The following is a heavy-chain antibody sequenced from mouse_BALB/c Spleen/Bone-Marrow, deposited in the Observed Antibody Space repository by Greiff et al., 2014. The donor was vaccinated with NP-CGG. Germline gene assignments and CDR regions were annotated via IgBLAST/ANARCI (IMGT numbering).Heavy chain of an antibody. Sequence: EVKLVESGAELVKPGASVKLSCTASSFNIKDTYIHWVKQRPEQGLEWIGRIDPANGNTKYDPKFQGKATITTDTSSNTAYLQLSSLTSEDTAVYYCAQGYDWAMDYWGQGTSVTVSS. V-gene: IGHV14-3*02. J-gene: IGHJ4*01. D-gene: IGHD2-14*01. CDR1: SFNIKDTY. CDR2: IDPANGNT. CDR3: AQGYDWAMDY.